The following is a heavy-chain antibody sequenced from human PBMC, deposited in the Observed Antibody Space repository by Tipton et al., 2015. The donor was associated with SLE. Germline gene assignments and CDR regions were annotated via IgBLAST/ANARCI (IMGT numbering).Heavy chain of an antibody. J-gene: IGHJ6*03. CDR3: ARAPGLDRDYYYYYYMDV. CDR1: GGSIYNDNYC. CDR2: IYTSGST. V-gene: IGHV4-61*02. Sequence: TLSLTCTVSGGSIYNDNYCWSWIRQPAGKGLEWIGRIYTSGSTNYNPSLKSRVTISVDTPKNQFSLKLSSVTAADTAVYYCARAPGLDRDYYYYYYMDVWGKGATVTVSS. D-gene: IGHD3/OR15-3a*01.